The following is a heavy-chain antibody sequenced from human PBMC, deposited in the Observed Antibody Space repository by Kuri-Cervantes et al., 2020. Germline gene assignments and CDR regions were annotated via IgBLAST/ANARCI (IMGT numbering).Heavy chain of an antibody. CDR1: GGSVSTTSHY. Sequence: SETLSLTCIVSGGSVSTTSHYWGWIRQPPGKGLEWIGSIYYSGSTYYNPSLKSRVTISVDTSKNQFSLKLSSVTAADTAVYYCAKDQFPAAGHYYMDVWGKGITVTVSS. J-gene: IGHJ6*03. V-gene: IGHV4-39*02. CDR3: AKDQFPAAGHYYMDV. CDR2: IYYSGST. D-gene: IGHD6-13*01.